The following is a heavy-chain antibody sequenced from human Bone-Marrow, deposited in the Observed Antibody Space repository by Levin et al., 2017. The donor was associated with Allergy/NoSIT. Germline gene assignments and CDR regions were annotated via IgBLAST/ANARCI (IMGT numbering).Heavy chain of an antibody. V-gene: IGHV4-4*07. D-gene: IGHD6-19*01. CDR2: MHASGNT. CDR1: GVSITNHY. CDR3: AKVGVDGWFFDY. Sequence: GSLRLSCAVSGVSITNHYWSWIRQSAGKGLEYIGRMHASGNTDYNPSLKSRVTMSVDRSRSQFSLTVTAVTAADTAVYYCAKVGVDGWFFDYWGHGTVVTVSS. J-gene: IGHJ4*01.